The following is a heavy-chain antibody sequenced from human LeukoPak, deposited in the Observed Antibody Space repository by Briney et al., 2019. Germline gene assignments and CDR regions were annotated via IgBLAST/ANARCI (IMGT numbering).Heavy chain of an antibody. CDR2: ISWNSGSI. CDR1: GFTFDDYA. D-gene: IGHD6-19*01. CDR3: AKDLSGWSQAGAFDI. Sequence: GRSLRLSCAASGFTFDDYAMHWVRHAPGKGLEWVSGISWNSGSIGYADSVKGRFTISRDNAKNSLYLQMNSLRAEDTALYYCAKDLSGWSQAGAFDIWGQGTMVTVSS. V-gene: IGHV3-9*01. J-gene: IGHJ3*02.